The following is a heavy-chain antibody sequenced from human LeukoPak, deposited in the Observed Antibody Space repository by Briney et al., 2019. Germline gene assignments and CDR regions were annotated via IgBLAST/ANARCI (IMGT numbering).Heavy chain of an antibody. V-gene: IGHV3-30*02. CDR2: IRDDGSDK. D-gene: IGHD1-26*01. Sequence: FIRDDGSDKYYADSIKGRFTISRDNSKTTLYLQMNSLRPEDTAVYYCATLVGASVDYVDYWGQGTLVTVSP. J-gene: IGHJ4*02. CDR3: ATLVGASVDYVDY.